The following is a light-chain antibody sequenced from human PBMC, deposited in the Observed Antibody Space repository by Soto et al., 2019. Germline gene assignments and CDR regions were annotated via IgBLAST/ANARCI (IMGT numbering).Light chain of an antibody. CDR3: QQYYSTTDT. J-gene: IGKJ2*01. CDR2: WAS. CDR1: QSVLYSSNNKNY. Sequence: DIVMTQSPDSLAVSLGERATINCKSSQSVLYSSNNKNYLAWYQQKPGQPPKLLIYWASTRESGVPDRFSGSGAGTDFTLTISSLKAEDVAVYYCQQYYSTTDTFGQGTKLEIK. V-gene: IGKV4-1*01.